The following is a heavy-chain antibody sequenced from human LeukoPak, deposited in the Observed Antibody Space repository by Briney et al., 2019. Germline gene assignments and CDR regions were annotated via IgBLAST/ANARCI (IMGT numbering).Heavy chain of an antibody. D-gene: IGHD2-2*01. Sequence: GASVKVSCKASGYTFTGYYMHWVRQAPGQGLEWMGWINPNSGGTKYAQKFQGRVTMTRDTSISTAYMELSRLRSDDTAVYYCASIDLIVVVPAAKGWGQGTLVTVSS. CDR1: GYTFTGYY. CDR2: INPNSGGT. V-gene: IGHV1-2*02. J-gene: IGHJ4*02. CDR3: ASIDLIVVVPAAKG.